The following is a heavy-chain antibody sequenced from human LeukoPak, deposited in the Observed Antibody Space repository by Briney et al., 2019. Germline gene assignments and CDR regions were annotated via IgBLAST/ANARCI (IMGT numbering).Heavy chain of an antibody. J-gene: IGHJ5*02. CDR2: ISSSSSTI. CDR3: ARDRAPAWFDP. D-gene: IGHD2-2*01. Sequence: GGSLRLSCTATGFTFSSYSMNWVRQAPGKGLEWVSYISSSSSTIYYADSVKGRFTISRDNAKNSLYLQMNSLSDEDTAVYYCARDRAPAWFDPWGQGTLVTVSS. CDR1: GFTFSSYS. V-gene: IGHV3-48*02.